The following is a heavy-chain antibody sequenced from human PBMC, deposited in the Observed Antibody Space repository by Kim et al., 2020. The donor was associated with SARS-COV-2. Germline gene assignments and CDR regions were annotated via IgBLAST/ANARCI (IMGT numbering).Heavy chain of an antibody. D-gene: IGHD3-9*01. V-gene: IGHV4-31*03. CDR3: ARDRAATLRFFDWTQYWYFDL. J-gene: IGHJ2*01. Sequence: SETLSLTCTVSGGSISSGGYYWSWFRQHPGKGLEWIGYIYYSGSTYYNPSLKSRVTISVDTSKNQFSLKLSSVTAADAAVYYCARDRAATLRFFDWTQYWYFDLWGRGTLVTVSS. CDR2: IYYSGST. CDR1: GGSISSGGYY.